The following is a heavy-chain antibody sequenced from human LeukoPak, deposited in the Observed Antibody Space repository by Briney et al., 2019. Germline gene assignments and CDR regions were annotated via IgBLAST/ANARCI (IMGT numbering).Heavy chain of an antibody. CDR1: GYTFTGYY. CDR3: ARGPDIVVVVAALPYGMDV. Sequence: ASVKVSCKASGYTFTGYYMHWVRQAPGQGLEWMGWINPNSGGTNYAQRFQGRVTMTRDTSTSTVYMELSSLRSEDTAVYYCARGPDIVVVVAALPYGMDVWGQGTTVTVSS. D-gene: IGHD2-15*01. CDR2: INPNSGGT. V-gene: IGHV1-2*02. J-gene: IGHJ6*02.